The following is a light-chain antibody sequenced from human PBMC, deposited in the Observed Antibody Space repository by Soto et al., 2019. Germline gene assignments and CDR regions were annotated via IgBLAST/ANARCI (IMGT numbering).Light chain of an antibody. CDR2: EVS. Sequence: QSALTQPASVSGSPGQSITCSCTGTSSDVGGYKYVSWYQQHPGKAPKLMIYEVSNRPSGVSNRFSGPKSGNTASLTISGLQAEDEADYYCSSYTSSSTLVFGGGTKLTVL. V-gene: IGLV2-14*01. J-gene: IGLJ2*01. CDR3: SSYTSSSTLV. CDR1: SSDVGGYKY.